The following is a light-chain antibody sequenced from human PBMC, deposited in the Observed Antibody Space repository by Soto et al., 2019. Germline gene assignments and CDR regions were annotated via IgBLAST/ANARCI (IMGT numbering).Light chain of an antibody. CDR2: GAS. J-gene: IGKJ1*01. Sequence: IVLTQSPGTLSLTPGERATPSCRASQTVSSTYLAWYQQTPGQAPRLLIYGASSRATGIPNRFSGSGSGTDFTLTISRLEPEDFAVYYCQQYDNSPWTFGQGTMADVK. CDR3: QQYDNSPWT. V-gene: IGKV3-20*01. CDR1: QTVSSTY.